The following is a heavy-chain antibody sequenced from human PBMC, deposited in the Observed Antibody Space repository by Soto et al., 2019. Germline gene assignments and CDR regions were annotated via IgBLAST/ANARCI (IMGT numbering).Heavy chain of an antibody. J-gene: IGHJ4*02. Sequence: EVQLLESGGGLVQPGGSLRLSCAASGFTFSSYAMRWVRQAPVKGLEWVSAISGSGDSTSYADSVKARFTISRDNSKNTLHLQMNSLRAEATAVYYCARRGSGSYYDYWGQGTLVTVSS. V-gene: IGHV3-23*01. CDR3: ARRGSGSYYDY. CDR1: GFTFSSYA. CDR2: ISGSGDST. D-gene: IGHD1-26*01.